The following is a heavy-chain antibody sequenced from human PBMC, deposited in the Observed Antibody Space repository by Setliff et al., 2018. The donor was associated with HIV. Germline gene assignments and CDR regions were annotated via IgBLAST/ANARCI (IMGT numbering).Heavy chain of an antibody. Sequence: SETLSLTCVMDGGSLRDYYWSWIRQSPGKGREWIGSIFYSGSANYNPSLTSPVTISVDTSKNQFSLKLRSVTAADTAVYWCAREDSSYHYFDSWGQGMLVTVSS. J-gene: IGHJ4*02. CDR2: IFYSGSA. V-gene: IGHV4-34*11. CDR3: AREDSSYHYFDS. CDR1: GGSLRDYY. D-gene: IGHD3-22*01.